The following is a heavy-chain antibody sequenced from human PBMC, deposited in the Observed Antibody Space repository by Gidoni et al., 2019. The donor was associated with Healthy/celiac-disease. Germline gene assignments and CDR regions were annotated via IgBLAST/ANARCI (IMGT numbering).Heavy chain of an antibody. Sequence: EVQLLESGGGLVQPGGSLRLSCAASGFTFSSYAMSCVRQAPGKGLEWVSAISGSGGSTYYADSVKGRFTISRDNSKNTLYLQMNSLRAEDTAVYYCAKTDLQDIVVVPAAMYYYYMDVWGKGTTVTVSS. CDR3: AKTDLQDIVVVPAAMYYYYMDV. D-gene: IGHD2-2*01. CDR1: GFTFSSYA. CDR2: ISGSGGST. J-gene: IGHJ6*03. V-gene: IGHV3-23*01.